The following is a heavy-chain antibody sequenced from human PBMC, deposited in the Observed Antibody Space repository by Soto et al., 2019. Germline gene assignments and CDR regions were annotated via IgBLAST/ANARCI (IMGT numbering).Heavy chain of an antibody. CDR1: GYRFTGHW. CDR3: ARAPSCSGDTRSRSFDN. J-gene: IGHJ4*02. Sequence: PGESLKISCKTSGYRFTGHWIGWVRQLSGEGLEWMGIIYPGDSDIRYSPSFQGQVTISADRSISTAYLQWSSLKASDTAMYYCARAPSCSGDTRSRSFDNWGQGTLVTVSS. CDR2: IYPGDSDI. V-gene: IGHV5-51*01. D-gene: IGHD2-21*01.